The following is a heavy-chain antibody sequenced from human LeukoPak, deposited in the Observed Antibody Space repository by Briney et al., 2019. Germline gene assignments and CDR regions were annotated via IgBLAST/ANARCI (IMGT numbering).Heavy chain of an antibody. V-gene: IGHV4-59*01. J-gene: IGHJ4*02. D-gene: IGHD1-26*01. CDR2: IYYSGTT. CDR1: GGSISSYN. Sequence: SETLSLTCTVSGGSISSYNWSWIRQPPGKGLEWIGYIYYSGTTSYNPSLKSRVTISVDTSKNQFSLKLSSVTAGDTAVYYCARGLGSGTYWAFDYWGQGTLVTVSS. CDR3: ARGLGSGTYWAFDY.